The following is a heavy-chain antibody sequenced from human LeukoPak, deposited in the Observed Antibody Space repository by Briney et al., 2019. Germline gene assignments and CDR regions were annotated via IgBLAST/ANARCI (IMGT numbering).Heavy chain of an antibody. Sequence: PSETLSLTCTVSGGSISSYYWSWIRQPPGKGLEWIGYIYYSGSTNYNPSLKSRVTISVDTSKNQFSLKLSSVTAADTAVYYCARHDHYGGNSIDYWGQGTLVAVSS. CDR2: IYYSGST. D-gene: IGHD4-23*01. CDR3: ARHDHYGGNSIDY. J-gene: IGHJ4*02. CDR1: GGSISSYY. V-gene: IGHV4-59*08.